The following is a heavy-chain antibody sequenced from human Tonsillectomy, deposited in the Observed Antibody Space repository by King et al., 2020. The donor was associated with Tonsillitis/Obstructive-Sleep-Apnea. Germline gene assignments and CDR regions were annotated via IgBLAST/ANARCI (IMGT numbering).Heavy chain of an antibody. Sequence: EVQLVESGGGLVQPGGSLRLSCAASGFTFSSYWMSWVRQAPGKGLEWVANIKQDGSEKYYVDSVKGLFTISRDNAKNSLYLQMNSLRAEDTAVYYCARDQGRYCSSTSCYKKLGMDVWGQGTTVTVSS. CDR3: ARDQGRYCSSTSCYKKLGMDV. CDR2: IKQDGSEK. D-gene: IGHD2-2*02. J-gene: IGHJ6*02. V-gene: IGHV3-7*03. CDR1: GFTFSSYW.